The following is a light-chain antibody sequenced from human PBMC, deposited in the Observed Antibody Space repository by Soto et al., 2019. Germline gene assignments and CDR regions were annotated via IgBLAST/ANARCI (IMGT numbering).Light chain of an antibody. CDR1: RSISNW. CDR2: QAS. CDR3: QHYHTYSWFT. V-gene: IGKV1-5*03. J-gene: IGKJ3*01. Sequence: DIQMTQSPSTLSASVGDRVTITCRASRSISNWLAWYQQKPGTAPKLLIHQASSLESGVPSRFSGSGSGTDFTLTISRVQPDDFATYYCQHYHTYSWFTFGPGTKVDIK.